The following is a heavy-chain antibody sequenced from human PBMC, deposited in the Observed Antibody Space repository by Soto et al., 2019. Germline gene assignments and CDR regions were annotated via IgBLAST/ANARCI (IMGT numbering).Heavy chain of an antibody. CDR3: ARDFRGSGWYGGPGYYFDY. Sequence: GGSLRLSCAASGFTFSSYAMHWVRQAPGKGLEWVAVISYEGSNKYYADSVKGQFTISRDNSKNTLYLQMNSLRAEDTAVYYCARDFRGSGWYGGPGYYFDYWGQGTLVTVSS. CDR2: ISYEGSNK. J-gene: IGHJ4*02. V-gene: IGHV3-30-3*01. D-gene: IGHD6-19*01. CDR1: GFTFSSYA.